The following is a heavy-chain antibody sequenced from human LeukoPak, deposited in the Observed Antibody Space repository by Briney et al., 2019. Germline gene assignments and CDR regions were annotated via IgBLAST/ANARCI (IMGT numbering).Heavy chain of an antibody. J-gene: IGHJ3*02. CDR3: AREDVDITVATSGAFDI. CDR2: IISDGSST. Sequence: GGSLRLSCAASGFTFNRFWMHWVRHAPGKGLVWVSRIISDGSSTNYADSVKGRFTISRDNAKNTLYLQMNSLRAEDTALYYCAREDVDITVATSGAFDIWGQGTMVTVSS. D-gene: IGHD6-19*01. V-gene: IGHV3-74*01. CDR1: GFTFNRFW.